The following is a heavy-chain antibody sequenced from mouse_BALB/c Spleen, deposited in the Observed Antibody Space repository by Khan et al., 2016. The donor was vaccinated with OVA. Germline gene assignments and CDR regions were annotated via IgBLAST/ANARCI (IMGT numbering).Heavy chain of an antibody. CDR1: GFSLTNHG. CDR3: AKSGNSYYTMDY. D-gene: IGHD2-1*01. Sequence: QVQLKESGPGLVAPSQSLSITCTVSGFSLTNHGVNWVRQPPGKGLEWLGVMWDDGSTHYHSALKSGLSISTDNSKSNVFLQLISLQTDDTATYYCAKSGNSYYTMDYWGQGTSVTVSS. V-gene: IGHV2-3*01. J-gene: IGHJ4*01. CDR2: MWDDGST.